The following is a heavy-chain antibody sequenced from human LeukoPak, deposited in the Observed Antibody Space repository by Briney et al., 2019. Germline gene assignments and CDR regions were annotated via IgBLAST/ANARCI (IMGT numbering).Heavy chain of an antibody. CDR2: IYYSGST. CDR1: TGSISSSSYY. Sequence: SETLSLTCTVSTGSISSSSYYWGWIRQPPGKGLEWIGSIYYSGSTYYNPSLKSRVTISVDTSKNQFSLKLSSVTAADTAVYYCAREGRTTYYYDSSGYYSSYYFDYWGQGTLVTVSS. CDR3: AREGRTTYYYDSSGYYSSYYFDY. D-gene: IGHD3-22*01. V-gene: IGHV4-39*07. J-gene: IGHJ4*02.